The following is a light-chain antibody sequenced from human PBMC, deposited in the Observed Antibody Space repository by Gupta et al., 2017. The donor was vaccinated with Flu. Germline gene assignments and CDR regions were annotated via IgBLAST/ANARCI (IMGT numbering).Light chain of an antibody. CDR3: QQYNNWPYS. CDR1: QSISSN. J-gene: IGKJ2*03. V-gene: IGKV3-15*01. Sequence: EIVITQSPVTLSVSPGERATLSCRASQSISSNLAWYQQKPGQAPRLLIYGASTMASGIPARFSGSGSGTEFTLTISSLQSEDFAVYYCQQYNNWPYSFGQGTKLEIK. CDR2: GAS.